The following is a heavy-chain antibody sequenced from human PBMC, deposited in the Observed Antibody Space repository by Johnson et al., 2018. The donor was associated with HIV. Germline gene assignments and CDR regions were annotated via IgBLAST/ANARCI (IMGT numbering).Heavy chain of an antibody. CDR1: GFTFSSYG. CDR2: ISYDGSTK. J-gene: IGHJ3*02. V-gene: IGHV3-30*03. D-gene: IGHD1-26*01. Sequence: QVQLVESGGGVVQPGRSLRLSCAASGFTFSSYGMHWVRQAPAKGLEWVAFISYDGSTKYYADSVKGRFTISRDNSENTLYLQMNSLRAEDTAVFFCARDWSWRGSLKGGGAFDIWGQGTLVTVSA. CDR3: ARDWSWRGSLKGGGAFDI.